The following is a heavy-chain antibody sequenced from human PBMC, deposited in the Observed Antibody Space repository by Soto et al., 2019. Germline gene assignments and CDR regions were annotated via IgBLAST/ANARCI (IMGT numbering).Heavy chain of an antibody. Sequence: HVQPVQSGSEVKKPGSSVRVSCKTGSFYAVSWVRQAPGQGLEWMGGLIPVFDTPSYAQKFQGRVTITADESTSPAYMELSSLRSEDTALYYCASTPVTGRYSYSGMEAWDQGIAVTVSS. D-gene: IGHD4-4*01. CDR2: LIPVFDTP. CDR1: SFYA. J-gene: IGHJ6*02. V-gene: IGHV1-69*01. CDR3: ASTPVTGRYSYSGMEA.